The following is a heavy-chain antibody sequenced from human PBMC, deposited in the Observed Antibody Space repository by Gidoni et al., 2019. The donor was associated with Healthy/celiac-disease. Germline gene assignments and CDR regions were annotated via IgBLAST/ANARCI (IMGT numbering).Heavy chain of an antibody. CDR1: GGSFSGYY. D-gene: IGHD1-26*01. CDR2: INHSGST. Sequence: QVQLQQWGAGLLKPSETLSLTCAVYGGSFSGYYWSWIRQPPGKGLEWIGEINHSGSTNYNPSLKSRVTISVDTSKNQFSLTLSSVTAADTAVYYCARGVGAKGFGYWGQGTLVTVSS. V-gene: IGHV4-34*01. CDR3: ARGVGAKGFGY. J-gene: IGHJ4*02.